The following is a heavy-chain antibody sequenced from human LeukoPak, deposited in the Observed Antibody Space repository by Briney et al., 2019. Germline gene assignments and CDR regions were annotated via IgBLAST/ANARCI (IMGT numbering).Heavy chain of an antibody. V-gene: IGHV4-34*01. CDR1: GGSFNDYY. Sequence: SETLSLTCAVYGGSFNDYYWTWISQPLGKGLEWIGEIYYRGITNYNPSLKSRVTISIDTSKKQFSLNLTSVTAADTAVYYCARAQVYFYPFENYWGQGTLVTVSS. CDR3: ARAQVYFYPFENY. CDR2: IYYRGIT. D-gene: IGHD2/OR15-2a*01. J-gene: IGHJ4*02.